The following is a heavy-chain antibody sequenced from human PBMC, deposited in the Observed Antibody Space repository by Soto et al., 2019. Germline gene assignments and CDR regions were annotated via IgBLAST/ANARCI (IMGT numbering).Heavy chain of an antibody. V-gene: IGHV4-34*01. J-gene: IGHJ5*02. Sequence: QVQLQQWGAGLLKPSETLSLTCAVYGGSFSGYYWSWIRQPPGQGLELIGEINHSGSTNYNPSLKSRVTISVDTSKKQFSLKLSAVTAADTAVYYCARDGYCSGGSCYSGWFAPWGQGTLVTVSS. CDR1: GGSFSGYY. CDR3: ARDGYCSGGSCYSGWFAP. CDR2: INHSGST. D-gene: IGHD2-15*01.